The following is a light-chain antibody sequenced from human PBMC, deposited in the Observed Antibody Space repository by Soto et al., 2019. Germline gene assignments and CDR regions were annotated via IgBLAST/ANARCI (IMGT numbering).Light chain of an antibody. CDR2: GAS. CDR1: QSVSSN. J-gene: IGKJ4*01. CDR3: QQYNNWPLT. V-gene: IGKV3-15*01. Sequence: EIVMTQSPATLSVSPGERATLSCRASQSVSSNLAGYQQKPCQAPRLLIYGASTRATGIPARFSGSGSGTEFTLTISSLQSEDFAVYYCQQYNNWPLTFGGGTKVEIK.